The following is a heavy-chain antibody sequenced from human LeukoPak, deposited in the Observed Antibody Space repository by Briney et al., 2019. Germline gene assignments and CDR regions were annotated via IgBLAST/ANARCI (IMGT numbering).Heavy chain of an antibody. CDR3: ARDIVAASSDGFDV. CDR2: MFANENA. Sequence: SETLSLTCSVSGGSVSSFFWSWIRQPAGRELEWLGRMFANENANYNPSLKSRISMSVDTSTSQFSLTLTSVTAADTAIYYCARDIVAASSDGFDVWGQGTTVIVSS. V-gene: IGHV4-4*07. CDR1: GGSVSSFF. D-gene: IGHD2-21*01. J-gene: IGHJ3*01.